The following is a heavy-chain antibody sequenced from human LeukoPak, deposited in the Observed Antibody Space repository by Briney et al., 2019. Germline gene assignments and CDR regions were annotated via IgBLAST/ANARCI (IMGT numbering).Heavy chain of an antibody. CDR3: ARVFVLRFLEWLPNWFDP. V-gene: IGHV1-18*01. Sequence: ASVKVSCKASGYTFTSYGISWVRQAPGQGLEWMGWISAYNGNTNYAQKLQGRVTMTTATSTSTAYMELRSLRSDDTAVYYCARVFVLRFLEWLPNWFDPWGQGTLVTVSS. CDR2: ISAYNGNT. D-gene: IGHD3-3*01. CDR1: GYTFTSYG. J-gene: IGHJ5*02.